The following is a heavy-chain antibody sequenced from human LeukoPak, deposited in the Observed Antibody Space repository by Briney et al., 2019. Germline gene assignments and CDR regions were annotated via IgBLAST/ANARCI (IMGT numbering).Heavy chain of an antibody. CDR3: ARDSMYSSGWYYFDY. D-gene: IGHD6-19*01. V-gene: IGHV3-9*01. CDR2: ISWNSGSI. J-gene: IGHJ4*02. Sequence: PGGSLRLSCAASGFTFDDYAMHWVRQAPGKGLEWVSGISWNSGSIGYADSVKGRFTISRDNAKNSLYLQMNSLRAEDTAVYYCARDSMYSSGWYYFDYWGQGTLVTVSS. CDR1: GFTFDDYA.